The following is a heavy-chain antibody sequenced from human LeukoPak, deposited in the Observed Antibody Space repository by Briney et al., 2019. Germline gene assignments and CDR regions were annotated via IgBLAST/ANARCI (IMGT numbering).Heavy chain of an antibody. Sequence: PGGSLRLSCAASGFTFSSYSFNWVRQAPGKGLEWVSSVNTVSSYIYYADSVRGRFTISRDNADNSLYLQMNGLRAEDTGVYYCARLRRNSDTSGYYYYYDYWGQGTLATVSS. CDR3: ARLRRNSDTSGYYYYYDY. J-gene: IGHJ4*02. V-gene: IGHV3-21*01. CDR1: GFTFSSYS. CDR2: VNTVSSYI. D-gene: IGHD3-22*01.